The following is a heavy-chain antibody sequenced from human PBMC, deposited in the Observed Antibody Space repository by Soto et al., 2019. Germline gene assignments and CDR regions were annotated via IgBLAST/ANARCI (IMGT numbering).Heavy chain of an antibody. Sequence: GASVKVSCKASGGTFSSYAISWVRQAPGQGLEWMGGIIPIFPSVYYAPRFQGRLTITADGSTDTVYMMLTSLKSEDTAVYYCAREMPSTAAAYFYYGLNVWGQGTSVTVSS. CDR2: IIPIFPSV. CDR1: GGTFSSYA. V-gene: IGHV1-69*13. J-gene: IGHJ6*02. D-gene: IGHD6-13*01. CDR3: AREMPSTAAAYFYYGLNV.